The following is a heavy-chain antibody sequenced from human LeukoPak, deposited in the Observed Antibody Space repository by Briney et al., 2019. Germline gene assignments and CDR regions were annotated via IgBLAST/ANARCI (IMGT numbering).Heavy chain of an antibody. D-gene: IGHD5-18*01. CDR2: INGGNGYT. V-gene: IGHV1-3*01. J-gene: IGHJ4*02. Sequence: GASVKVSCKTSGFTFTTYAIHWVRQAPGQRLEWMGWINGGNGYTKYSQNFQGRVTITRDTSASTAYMELSSLRSEDTAVYYCATRLWGYYFDYWGQGTLVTVSS. CDR3: ATRLWGYYFDY. CDR1: GFTFTTYA.